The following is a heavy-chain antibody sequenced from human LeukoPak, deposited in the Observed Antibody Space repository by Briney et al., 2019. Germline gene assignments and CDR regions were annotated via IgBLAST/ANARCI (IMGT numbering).Heavy chain of an antibody. CDR1: GFNFGTYS. CDR3: AKDGSAARYNWFDP. CDR2: IWYDGSNE. J-gene: IGHJ5*02. Sequence: GGSLRLSCAASGFNFGTYSMHWARQAPGKGLEWVAVIWYDGSNEDYVDSVKGRFTISRDNSKNTLYLQMNSLRAEDTAVYYCAKDGSAARYNWFDPWGQGTLVTVSS. D-gene: IGHD5-18*01. V-gene: IGHV3-33*06.